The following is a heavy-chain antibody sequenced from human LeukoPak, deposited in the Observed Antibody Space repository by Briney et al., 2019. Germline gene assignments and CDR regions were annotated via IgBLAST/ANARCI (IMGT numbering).Heavy chain of an antibody. Sequence: AGSLRLSGAASGFTLSSYAMTWVRQAPGEGLEWVSAISGSGSSTYYADSVKGRFTISRDNSKNTLYLQMSSLRAEDTALYFCAKQSSRFLGWAYFDYWGQGTLVTVSS. CDR3: AKQSSRFLGWAYFDY. CDR2: ISGSGSST. CDR1: GFTLSSYA. D-gene: IGHD3-16*02. V-gene: IGHV3-23*01. J-gene: IGHJ4*02.